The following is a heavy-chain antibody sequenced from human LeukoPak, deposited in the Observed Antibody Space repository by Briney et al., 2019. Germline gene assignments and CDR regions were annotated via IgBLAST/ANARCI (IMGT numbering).Heavy chain of an antibody. CDR3: AKEGNQLLSFYYYGMDV. V-gene: IGHV1-2*02. D-gene: IGHD2-2*01. CDR1: GYTFTDYR. Sequence: ASVKVSCKASGYTFTDYRMHWVRQAPGQGLKWLGWINPNSGDTSYAQRFQGRVTMTRDTSISTAYMELSRLRSDDTAVYCCAKEGNQLLSFYYYGMDVWGQGTTVTVSS. CDR2: INPNSGDT. J-gene: IGHJ6*02.